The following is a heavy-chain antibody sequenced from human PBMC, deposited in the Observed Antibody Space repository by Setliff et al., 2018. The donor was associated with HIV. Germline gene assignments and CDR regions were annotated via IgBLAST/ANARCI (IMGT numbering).Heavy chain of an antibody. V-gene: IGHV3-30*04. Sequence: PGGSLRLSCAASGFTFSNFAVHWVRQAPGKGLEWVSVISYDGSMTFSTDSVKDRFIMSRDNSWNTVYLQMNSLKFDDTAMYFCARQGGDSRLDLWGQGALVTVSS. CDR1: GFTFSNFA. J-gene: IGHJ4*02. D-gene: IGHD2-21*01. CDR2: ISYDGSMT. CDR3: ARQGGDSRLDL.